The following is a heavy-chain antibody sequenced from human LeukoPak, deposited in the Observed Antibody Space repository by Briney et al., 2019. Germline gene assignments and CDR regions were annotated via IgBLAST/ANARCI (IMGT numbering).Heavy chain of an antibody. Sequence: GGSLRLSCKASGFPFGSYVMSWVRRAPGKGLEWIAYINHNAEMIFYPDFVKGRFTISRDNAKSSLYLQMNALRYEDTAIYYCARDHDWAFDLWGQGTLVTVSS. CDR2: INHNAEMI. J-gene: IGHJ4*02. D-gene: IGHD3-9*01. CDR3: ARDHDWAFDL. V-gene: IGHV3-48*02. CDR1: GFPFGSYV.